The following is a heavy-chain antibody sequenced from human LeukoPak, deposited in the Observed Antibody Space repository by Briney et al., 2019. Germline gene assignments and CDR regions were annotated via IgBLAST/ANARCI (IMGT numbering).Heavy chain of an antibody. CDR1: GYAFTSYG. Sequence: GASVKVSCKASGYAFTSYGISWVRQAPGQGLEWMGWISAYNGNTNYAQKLQGRVTITADKSTSTAYMELSSLRSEDTAVYYCARAIVAAYYGMDVWGQGTTVTVSS. J-gene: IGHJ6*02. CDR3: ARAIVAAYYGMDV. D-gene: IGHD5-12*01. V-gene: IGHV1-18*01. CDR2: ISAYNGNT.